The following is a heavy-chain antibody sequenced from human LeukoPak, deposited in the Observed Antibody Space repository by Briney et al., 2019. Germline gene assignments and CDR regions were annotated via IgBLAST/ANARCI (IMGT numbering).Heavy chain of an antibody. CDR2: IYYSGST. J-gene: IGHJ3*02. CDR3: ARLIGFCSGGSCIDAFDI. D-gene: IGHD2-15*01. Sequence: PSETLSLTCTVSGGSISSYYWSWIRQPPGKGLEWIGYIYYSGSTNYNPSLKSRVTISVDTSKNQFSLKLSSVTAADTAVYYCARLIGFCSGGSCIDAFDIWGQGTMVTVSS. CDR1: GGSISSYY. V-gene: IGHV4-59*08.